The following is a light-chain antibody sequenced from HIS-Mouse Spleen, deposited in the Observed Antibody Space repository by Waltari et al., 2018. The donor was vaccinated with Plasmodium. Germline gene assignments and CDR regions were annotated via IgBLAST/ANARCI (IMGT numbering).Light chain of an antibody. CDR1: KLGDKY. CDR2: QDS. CDR3: QAWDSSTVV. Sequence: SYELTQPPSVSVSPGHTASITCSGGKLGDKYACWYQQKPGQSPVLVIYQDSKRPSGIPERFSGSNSGNTATLTISGTQAMDEADYYCQAWDSSTVVFGGGTKLTVL. V-gene: IGLV3-1*01. J-gene: IGLJ2*01.